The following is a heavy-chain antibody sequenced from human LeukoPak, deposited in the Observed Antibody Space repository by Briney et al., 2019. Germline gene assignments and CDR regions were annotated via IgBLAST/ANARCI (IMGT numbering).Heavy chain of an antibody. CDR1: GYTFTSYW. J-gene: IGHJ4*02. D-gene: IGHD4-17*01. CDR3: ARSFRGPTGSFDY. CDR2: IYPGDSDI. V-gene: IGHV5-51*01. Sequence: GESLKISCKGSGYTFTSYWIGWVRQMPGKGLEWMGIIYPGDSDITYSPSFQGQVTLSADKSTSTAYLHWSSLKASDTAMYYCARSFRGPTGSFDYWGQGTLVTVSS.